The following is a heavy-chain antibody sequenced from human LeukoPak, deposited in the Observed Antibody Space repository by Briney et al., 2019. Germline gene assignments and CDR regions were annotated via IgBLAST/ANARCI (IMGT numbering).Heavy chain of an antibody. CDR3: ARDDILTGGFDY. CDR1: GYTFTSYY. D-gene: IGHD3-9*01. Sequence: GASVNLSFKASGYTFTSYYMHWVRQAPGPGLEWMGIINPSGGSTSNAQKSQGRVTMTRDTSTSTIYMELSSLRSEDTAVYFCARDDILTGGFDYWGQGTLVTVSS. V-gene: IGHV1-46*01. CDR2: INPSGGST. J-gene: IGHJ4*02.